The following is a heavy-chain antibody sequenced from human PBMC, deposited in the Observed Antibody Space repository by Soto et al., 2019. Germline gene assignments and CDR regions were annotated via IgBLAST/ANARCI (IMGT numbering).Heavy chain of an antibody. D-gene: IGHD3-10*01. CDR1: GFTFSSYE. CDR3: ARDRMVRGVITSGMDV. Sequence: HPGGPLRLSCAASGFTFSSYEMNWVRQAPGKGLEWVPYISSSGSTIYYADYVKGRFTISRDNAKNSLYLQMNSLRAEDTAVYYRARDRMVRGVITSGMDVWGQGTTVTVYS. J-gene: IGHJ6*02. V-gene: IGHV3-48*03. CDR2: ISSSGSTI.